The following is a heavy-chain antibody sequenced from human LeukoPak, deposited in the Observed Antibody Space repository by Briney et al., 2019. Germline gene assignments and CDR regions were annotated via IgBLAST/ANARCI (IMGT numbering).Heavy chain of an antibody. CDR3: TRDIVVVPAAYPDYFDY. J-gene: IGHJ4*02. CDR2: ISSSSSTI. Sequence: GGSLRLSCAASGFTFSNYNMNWVRQAPGKGLEWVSYISSSSSTIYYADSVKGRFTISRDNAKNSLHLQMNSLRDEDTAVYYCTRDIVVVPAAYPDYFDYWGQGTLVTVSS. D-gene: IGHD2-2*01. CDR1: GFTFSNYN. V-gene: IGHV3-48*02.